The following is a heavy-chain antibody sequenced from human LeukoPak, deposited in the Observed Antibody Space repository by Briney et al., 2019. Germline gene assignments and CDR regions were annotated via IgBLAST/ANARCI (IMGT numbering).Heavy chain of an antibody. J-gene: IGHJ4*02. CDR3: ARGGPSVTPYY. CDR1: GFTFSSYS. Sequence: GGSLRLSCAASGFTFSSYSMNWVRQAPGKGLEWVSYISSRGSTIYYADSVKGRFTISRDNAKNSLYLQMNSLRAEDTAVYYRARGGPSVTPYYWGQGTLVTVSS. CDR2: ISSRGSTI. D-gene: IGHD4-17*01. V-gene: IGHV3-48*01.